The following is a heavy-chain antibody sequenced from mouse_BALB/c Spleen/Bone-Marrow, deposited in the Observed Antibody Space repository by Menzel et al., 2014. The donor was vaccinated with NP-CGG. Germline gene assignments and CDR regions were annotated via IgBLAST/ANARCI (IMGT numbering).Heavy chain of an antibody. CDR1: GYTFSSYW. CDR2: ILPGSGTT. CDR3: ARDYRYDGAMDY. D-gene: IGHD2-14*01. Sequence: QVQLQQSGAELMKPGASVKISCKATGYTFSSYWIEWVKQRPGHGLEWIGEILPGSGTTNYNENFKGKATFTADTSSNTAYMRLSSLTSEDSAVYYCARDYRYDGAMDYWGQGTSVTVSS. J-gene: IGHJ4*01. V-gene: IGHV1-9*01.